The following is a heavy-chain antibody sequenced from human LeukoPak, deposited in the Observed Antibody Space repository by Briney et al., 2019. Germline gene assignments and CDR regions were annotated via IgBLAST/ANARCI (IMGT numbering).Heavy chain of an antibody. J-gene: IGHJ6*02. CDR1: GGSISSYH. V-gene: IGHV4-59*01. Sequence: SETLSLTCAVSGGSISSYHWSWIRQPPGKGLEWLGYIYCSGSTNYNPSLKSRVTISIDTSKNQFSLKLSSVTAADTAVYYCARESLSGNYYGMDVWGQGTTVTVSS. CDR2: IYCSGST. CDR3: ARESLSGNYYGMDV. D-gene: IGHD2/OR15-2a*01.